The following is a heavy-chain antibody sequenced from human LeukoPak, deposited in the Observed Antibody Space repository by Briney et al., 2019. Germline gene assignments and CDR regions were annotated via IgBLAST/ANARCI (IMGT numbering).Heavy chain of an antibody. D-gene: IGHD6-13*01. CDR3: ARALIAAAPGWFDP. V-gene: IGHV1-69*13. CDR1: GGTFSSYA. J-gene: IGHJ5*02. Sequence: GASVKVSCKASGGTFSSYAISWVRQAPGQGLGWMGGIIPIFGTANYAQKFQGRVTITADESTSTAYMELSSLRSEDTAVYYCARALIAAAPGWFDPWGQGTLVTVSS. CDR2: IIPIFGTA.